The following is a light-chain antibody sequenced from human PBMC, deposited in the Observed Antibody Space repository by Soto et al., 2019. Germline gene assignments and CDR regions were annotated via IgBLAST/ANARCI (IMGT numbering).Light chain of an antibody. V-gene: IGLV2-14*01. J-gene: IGLJ2*01. CDR3: SSYTRSSALRVV. CDR1: SSDVGGYNY. CDR2: EVS. Sequence: QSALTQPASVSGSPGQSITISCTGTSSDVGGYNYVSWYQQHPGKAPKLMIYEVSNRPSGVSNRFSGSKSGNTASLTISGLQAEDEADYYCSSYTRSSALRVVFGGGTKVTVL.